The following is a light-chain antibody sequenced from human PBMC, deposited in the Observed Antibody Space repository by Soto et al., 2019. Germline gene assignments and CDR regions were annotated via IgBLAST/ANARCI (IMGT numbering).Light chain of an antibody. CDR3: QQGASFPRT. Sequence: DIQITHSPSSVSASVGDTVTITCRASQAVSTWLAWYQQKPGGAPKLLIYAASTLQSGVPSRFSGSGSGTDFTLTIRSLQPEDFATYYCQQGASFPRTFGGGTTVDIK. V-gene: IGKV1-12*01. J-gene: IGKJ4*01. CDR1: QAVSTW. CDR2: AAS.